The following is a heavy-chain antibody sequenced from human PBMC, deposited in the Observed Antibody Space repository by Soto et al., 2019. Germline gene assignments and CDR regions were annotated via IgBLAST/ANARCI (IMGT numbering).Heavy chain of an antibody. J-gene: IGHJ5*02. V-gene: IGHV4-31*03. CDR3: ATITPGSYWFDP. D-gene: IGHD3-10*01. Sequence: TLSLTCTVSCGSISSGGYYWSWIRQHPGKGLEWIGYIYYSGSTYYNPSLKSRVTISVDTSKNQFSLKLSSVTAADTAVYYCATITPGSYWFDPWGQGTLVTVSS. CDR2: IYYSGST. CDR1: CGSISSGGYY.